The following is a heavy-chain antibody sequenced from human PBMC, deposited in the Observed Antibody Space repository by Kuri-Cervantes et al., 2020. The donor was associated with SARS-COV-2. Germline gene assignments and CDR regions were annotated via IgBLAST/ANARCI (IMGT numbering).Heavy chain of an antibody. J-gene: IGHJ4*02. CDR2: IYHSGST. D-gene: IGHD6-13*01. Sequence: GSLRLSCTVSGGSIRSSSYYWGWIRQPPGKGLEWIGEIYHSGSTNYNPSLKSRVTISVDKSKNQFSPKLSSVTAADTAVYYCARDRLSIAAADDYFDYWGQGTLVTVSS. CDR3: ARDRLSIAAADDYFDY. CDR1: GGSIRSSSYY. V-gene: IGHV4-39*07.